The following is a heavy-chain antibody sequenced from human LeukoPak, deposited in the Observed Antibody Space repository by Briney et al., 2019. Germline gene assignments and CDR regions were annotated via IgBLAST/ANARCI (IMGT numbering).Heavy chain of an antibody. V-gene: IGHV4-4*02. Sequence: PSGTLSLTCAVSGGSISSSNWWSWVRQPPGKGLEWIGEIYHSGSTNYNPSLKSRVTMSVDTSKNQFSLKLSSVTAADTAVYYCARDRYYYDSSARYFDYWGQGTLVTVSS. J-gene: IGHJ4*02. CDR1: GGSISSSNW. CDR3: ARDRYYYDSSARYFDY. D-gene: IGHD3-22*01. CDR2: IYHSGST.